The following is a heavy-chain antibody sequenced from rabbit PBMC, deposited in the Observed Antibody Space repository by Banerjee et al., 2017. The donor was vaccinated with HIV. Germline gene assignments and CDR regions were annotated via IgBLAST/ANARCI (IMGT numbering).Heavy chain of an antibody. V-gene: IGHV1S40*01. D-gene: IGHD1-1*01. CDR3: ASLPCDTTGFDFNL. CDR2: IDPVFGST. Sequence: QSLEESGGGLVKPGASLTLTCKASGFSFSSSYWMCWVRQAPGKGLEWIAYIDPVFGSTLYADWVNGRFTISSHNAQNTLYLQLNSLTAADTATYFCASLPCDTTGFDFNLWGPGTLVTVS. J-gene: IGHJ4*01. CDR1: GFSFSSSYW.